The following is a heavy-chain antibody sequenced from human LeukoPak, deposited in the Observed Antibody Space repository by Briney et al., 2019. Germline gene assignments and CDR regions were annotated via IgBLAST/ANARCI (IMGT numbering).Heavy chain of an antibody. V-gene: IGHV3-21*04. Sequence: GGSLRLSCAASGFTLSSYSMNWVRQAPGKGLEWVSSISVTSSYKYYADSVKGRFTISRDNAKNSLYLQMNSLRAEDTAVYYCARKVSGYYFDYWGQGTLVTVSS. D-gene: IGHD3-10*01. CDR2: ISVTSSYK. CDR1: GFTLSSYS. CDR3: ARKVSGYYFDY. J-gene: IGHJ4*02.